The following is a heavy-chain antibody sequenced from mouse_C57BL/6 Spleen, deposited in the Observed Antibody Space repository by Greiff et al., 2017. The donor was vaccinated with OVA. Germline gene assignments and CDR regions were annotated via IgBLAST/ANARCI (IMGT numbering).Heavy chain of an antibody. CDR1: GYTFTGYW. CDR2: ILTGSGSS. Sequence: VQLQQSGAELMKPGASVKLSCKATGYTFTGYWIEWVKQRHGHGLEWIGEILTGSGSSNYNEKFKVTATFTPNTSSNTAYMQLSSLTTEDSSIYYCARSAHYYGSRGPFDVWGTGTTVTVSS. V-gene: IGHV1-9*01. J-gene: IGHJ1*03. D-gene: IGHD1-1*01. CDR3: ARSAHYYGSRGPFDV.